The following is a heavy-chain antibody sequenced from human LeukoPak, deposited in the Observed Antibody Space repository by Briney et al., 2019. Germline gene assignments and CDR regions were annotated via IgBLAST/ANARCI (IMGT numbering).Heavy chain of an antibody. Sequence: GGSLRLSCAASGFTCSSYWMHWVRQAPGKGLVWVSRINSDGSSTSYADSVKGRFTISRDNAKNTLYLQRNSLRAEDTAVYDCPRVGHGDYNFDYWGQGTLVTVSS. CDR3: PRVGHGDYNFDY. J-gene: IGHJ4*02. D-gene: IGHD4-17*01. V-gene: IGHV3-74*01. CDR2: INSDGSST. CDR1: GFTCSSYW.